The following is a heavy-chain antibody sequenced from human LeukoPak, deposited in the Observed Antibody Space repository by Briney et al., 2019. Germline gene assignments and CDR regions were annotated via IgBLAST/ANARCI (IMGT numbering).Heavy chain of an antibody. CDR1: GGSFSGYY. Sequence: PSETLSLTCAVYGGSFSGYYWSWIRQPPGKGLEWIGEINHSGSTNYNPSLKRRVTISVDTSKNQFSLKLSSVTAADTAVYYCAVTWSGYSHWGQGTLVTVSS. D-gene: IGHD3-3*01. CDR3: AVTWSGYSH. CDR2: INHSGST. J-gene: IGHJ4*02. V-gene: IGHV4-34*01.